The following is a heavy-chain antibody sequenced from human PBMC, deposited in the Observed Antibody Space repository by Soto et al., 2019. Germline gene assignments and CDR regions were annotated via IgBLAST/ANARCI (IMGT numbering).Heavy chain of an antibody. CDR3: ARGPPVVGATSWFDP. CDR1: GYTFTSYG. V-gene: IGHV1-18*01. D-gene: IGHD1-26*01. J-gene: IGHJ5*02. Sequence: ASVKVSCKASGYTFTSYGISWVRQAPGQGLEWMGWISAYNGNTNYAQKLQGRVTMTTDTSTSTAYMELRSLRSDDTAVYYCARGPPVVGATSWFDPWSQGTLVTVSS. CDR2: ISAYNGNT.